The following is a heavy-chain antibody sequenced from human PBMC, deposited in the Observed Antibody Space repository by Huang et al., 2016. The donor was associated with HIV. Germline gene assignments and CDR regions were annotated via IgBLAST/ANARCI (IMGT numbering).Heavy chain of an antibody. CDR2: ISRSSNNR. Sequence: EVQLVESGGGLVQPGRSLRLSCTASGFTFDDYAMHWVRQVPGKGLEWVSGISRSSNNRGSAGSVTGRFTISRDNAKNSLYLQMNSLRVENMAFYYCAKDIKGGSSWSGYFDSWGQGTLVTVSS. CDR3: AKDIKGGSSWSGYFDS. D-gene: IGHD6-19*01. J-gene: IGHJ4*02. V-gene: IGHV3-9*03. CDR1: GFTFDDYA.